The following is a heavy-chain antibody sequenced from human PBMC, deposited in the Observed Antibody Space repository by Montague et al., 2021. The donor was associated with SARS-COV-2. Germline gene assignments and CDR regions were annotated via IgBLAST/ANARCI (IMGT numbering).Heavy chain of an antibody. CDR3: ARDYGDYSYYYGLDV. Sequence: SETLSLTCTVSGGSISSYYWSWIRQPAGKGLEWIGRIYSSGSTNXXPSLKSRVTMSVDTSKNQFSLKVSSVTAADTAVYYCARDYGDYSYYYGLDVWGQGTTVTVSS. CDR2: IYSSGST. CDR1: GGSISSYY. J-gene: IGHJ6*02. V-gene: IGHV4-4*07. D-gene: IGHD4-17*01.